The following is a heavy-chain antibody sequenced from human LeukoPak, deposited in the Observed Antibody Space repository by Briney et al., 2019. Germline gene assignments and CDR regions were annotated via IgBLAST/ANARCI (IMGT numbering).Heavy chain of an antibody. CDR1: GGTFSSYA. CDR2: IIPIFGTA. V-gene: IGHV1-69*13. D-gene: IGHD3-10*01. Sequence: SVKVSCKASGGTFSSYAISWVRQAPGQGLEWMGGIIPIFGTANYAQKFQGKVTITADESTSTAYMEPSSLRSEDTAVYYCARTRGTNLSWFDPWGQGTLVTVSS. CDR3: ARTRGTNLSWFDP. J-gene: IGHJ5*02.